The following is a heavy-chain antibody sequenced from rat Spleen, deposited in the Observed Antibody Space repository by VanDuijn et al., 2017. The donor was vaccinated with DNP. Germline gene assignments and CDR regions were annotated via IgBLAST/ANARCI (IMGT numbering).Heavy chain of an antibody. CDR1: GFTFSDYN. CDR2: ISYDGSNT. J-gene: IGHJ2*01. Sequence: EVQLVESGGGLVQPGGSLKLSCAGSGFTFSDYNMAWVRQTPKKGLEWVATISYDGSNTNYRDSVQGRFTISRDNAKSTLYLQMNSLRSEDMATYYCARHDYSGALWDYWGQGVMVAVSS. D-gene: IGHD1-1*01. V-gene: IGHV5-7*01. CDR3: ARHDYSGALWDY.